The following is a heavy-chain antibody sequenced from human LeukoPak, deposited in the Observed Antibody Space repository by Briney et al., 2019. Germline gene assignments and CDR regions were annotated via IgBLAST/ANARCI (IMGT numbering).Heavy chain of an antibody. CDR3: ARVRYSYEGFAAFDI. CDR1: GFTFSSYW. Sequence: PGGSLRLSCAATGFTFSSYWMSWVRQAPRKRPDWGATIKQEGSEKYYVDSVKGGFTISRDNANNSMYLQMHSLRAEDTAVYYCARVRYSYEGFAAFDIWGPGTMVTVSS. CDR2: IKQEGSEK. V-gene: IGHV3-7*05. J-gene: IGHJ3*02. D-gene: IGHD5-18*01.